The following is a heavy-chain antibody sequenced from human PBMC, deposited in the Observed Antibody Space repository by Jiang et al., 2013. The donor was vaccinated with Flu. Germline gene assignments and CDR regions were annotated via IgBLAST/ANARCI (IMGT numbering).Heavy chain of an antibody. D-gene: IGHD6-6*01. CDR2: IYPGDSDT. CDR1: EYSFANYW. CDR3: ARSYLGTGHSSSSRYDY. V-gene: IGHV5-51*01. Sequence: VKKPGESLKISCKGSEYSFANYWIGWVRQMPGKGLESMGVIYPGDSDTRYSPSFQGHVTISVDKTIDTAYLQWSSLKVSDTAMYYCARSYLGTGHSSSSRYDYWGQGTLVTVSS. J-gene: IGHJ4*02.